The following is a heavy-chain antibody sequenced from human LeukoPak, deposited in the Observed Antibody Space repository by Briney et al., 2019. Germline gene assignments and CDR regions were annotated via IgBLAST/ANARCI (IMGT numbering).Heavy chain of an antibody. D-gene: IGHD4-23*01. CDR2: IVGRGENT. V-gene: IGHV3-23*01. CDR1: GFSFSSHA. Sequence: GSLRLSFLASGFSFSSHAMNLVRQAPGEGPEWVSGIVGRGENTYYADSEKGRFTISRDNSKHTMYLQMNSLRVEDTAIYFCAKDRPYVVTFEVWGKGTTVTVAS. CDR3: AKDRPYVVTFEV. J-gene: IGHJ6*04.